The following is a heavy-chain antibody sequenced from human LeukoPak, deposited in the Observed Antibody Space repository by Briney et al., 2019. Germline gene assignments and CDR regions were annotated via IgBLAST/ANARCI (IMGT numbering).Heavy chain of an antibody. Sequence: GGSLRLSCAASGFTLSSYWMSWVRQAPGKGLEWVANMNLDGSEKYYVDSVKGRFTISRDNAKNSLYLQMHSLRAEDTAVYYCGRDKKWLQYYYGVDVWGQGTTVIVSS. D-gene: IGHD5-12*01. CDR2: MNLDGSEK. CDR3: GRDKKWLQYYYGVDV. CDR1: GFTLSSYW. V-gene: IGHV3-7*01. J-gene: IGHJ6*02.